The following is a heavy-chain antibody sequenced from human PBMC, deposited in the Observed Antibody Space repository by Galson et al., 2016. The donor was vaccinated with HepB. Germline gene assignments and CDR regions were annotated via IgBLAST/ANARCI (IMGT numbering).Heavy chain of an antibody. Sequence: QSGAEVKKPGESLKISCKASGYSFGSYWIGWLRHMPGKGLEWMGIIYPGASDTNYSPSFRGQVTISVDKSISTAYLQWSSLKASDSALYYCARHETGYRGGFDDYIYYVDVWGKGTTVTVSS. J-gene: IGHJ6*03. CDR1: GYSFGSYW. CDR3: ARHETGYRGGFDDYIYYVDV. D-gene: IGHD4-11*01. V-gene: IGHV5-51*01. CDR2: IYPGASDT.